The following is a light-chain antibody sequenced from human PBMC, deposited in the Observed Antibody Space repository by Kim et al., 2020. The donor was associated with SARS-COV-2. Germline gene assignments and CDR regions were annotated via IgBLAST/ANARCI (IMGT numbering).Light chain of an antibody. V-gene: IGKV3-15*01. Sequence: EIVMTQSPATLSVSPGERATLSCRASQTVFTNLAWYQQKPGQPPRLLISGASTRATGIPARFSGSGSGTEFTLTISSLQSEDLAVFYCQQYNSWPLTFGGGTKVDIK. CDR3: QQYNSWPLT. CDR2: GAS. J-gene: IGKJ4*01. CDR1: QTVFTN.